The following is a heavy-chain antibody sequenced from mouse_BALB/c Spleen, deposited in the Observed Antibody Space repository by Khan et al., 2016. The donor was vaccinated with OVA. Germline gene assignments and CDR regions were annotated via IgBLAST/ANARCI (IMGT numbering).Heavy chain of an antibody. Sequence: VQLKQSGAELVKPGASVRLSCKASGYTFTSYYLYWVKQRPGHGLEWIGDINPSNGGTNFNENFKTKATLTVDKSSSTAYMQLSSLTSEDSAVYYCTSSGYGAFAYWGQGTLVTVSA. J-gene: IGHJ3*01. CDR1: GYTFTSYY. V-gene: IGHV1S81*02. CDR3: TSSGYGAFAY. CDR2: INPSNGGT. D-gene: IGHD1-1*02.